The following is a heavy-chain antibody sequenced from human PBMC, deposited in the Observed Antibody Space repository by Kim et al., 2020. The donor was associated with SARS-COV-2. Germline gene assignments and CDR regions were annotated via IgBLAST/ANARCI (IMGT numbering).Heavy chain of an antibody. CDR3: ATHTDLSEAYGMDV. CDR2: ISWNSGSI. Sequence: GGSLRLSCAVSGFTFVDYAMHWVRQAPGKGLEWVSGISWNSGSIVYADSVKGRFTISRDNAKNSVYLQMNSLRAEDTALYYCATHTDLSEAYGMDVWGQGTTVTVSS. V-gene: IGHV3-9*01. CDR1: GFTFVDYA. J-gene: IGHJ6*02.